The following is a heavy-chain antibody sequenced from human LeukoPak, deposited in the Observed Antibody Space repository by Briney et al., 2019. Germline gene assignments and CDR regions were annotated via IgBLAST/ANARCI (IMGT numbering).Heavy chain of an antibody. CDR2: INPYNGNT. Sequence: ASVKVSCKASGYIFITYGINWVRQAPGQGLEWLGWINPYNGNTNYAQKFQGRVTMTTDTSTSTASMEPRSLRSDDTAVYYCARGSGIDYWGQGTLVTVSS. J-gene: IGHJ4*02. CDR3: ARGSGIDY. V-gene: IGHV1-18*01. CDR1: GYIFITYG. D-gene: IGHD1-26*01.